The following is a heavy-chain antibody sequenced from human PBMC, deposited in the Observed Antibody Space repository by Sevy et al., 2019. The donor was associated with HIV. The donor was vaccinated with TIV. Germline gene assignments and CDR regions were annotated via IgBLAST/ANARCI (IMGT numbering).Heavy chain of an antibody. Sequence: GGSLRLSCAASGFTFGSYAMHWVRQAPGKGLEWVAFIRYAGSNKYYADSVKGRFTISRDNSKNTLYLQMNSLRPEDTAVYYCAKDTVLVVDYDATDLWGQGTTVTVSS. CDR2: IRYAGSNK. CDR1: GFTFGSYA. CDR3: AKDTVLVVDYDATDL. J-gene: IGHJ6*02. V-gene: IGHV3-30*02. D-gene: IGHD2-8*02.